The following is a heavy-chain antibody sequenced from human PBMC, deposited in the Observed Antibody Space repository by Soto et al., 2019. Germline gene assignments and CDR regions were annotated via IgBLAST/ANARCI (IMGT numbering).Heavy chain of an antibody. CDR2: ISGFNGKT. CDR3: ARDRNYFGPAAANWFAL. CDR1: GYSFARYG. Sequence: ASVKVSWKTSGYSFARYGVSWVRQAPGQGLEWLGWISGFNGKTEYSQTLRDRVTLTTDTSTGTAYLELRRLKSDDTAIYYCARDRNYFGPAAANWFALWGPGPLVTVSS. D-gene: IGHD3-9*01. V-gene: IGHV1-18*01. J-gene: IGHJ5*02.